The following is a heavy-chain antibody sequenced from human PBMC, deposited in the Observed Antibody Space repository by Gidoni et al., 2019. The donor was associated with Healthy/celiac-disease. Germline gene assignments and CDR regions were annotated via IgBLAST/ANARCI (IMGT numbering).Heavy chain of an antibody. CDR1: GFTFSRYA. Sequence: EVQLFESGGGLVQLGGSLRLSCAASGFTFSRYAWSWVRQAPGKGLERVSGSSDSSGSTYYADSVKGRFNISRNNAKNTLNLQMNSLRAEDTAVYYCAKGKIDFWSGYFLYWGQGTLVTVSS. CDR3: AKGKIDFWSGYFLY. J-gene: IGHJ4*02. D-gene: IGHD3-3*01. V-gene: IGHV3-23*01. CDR2: SSDSSGST.